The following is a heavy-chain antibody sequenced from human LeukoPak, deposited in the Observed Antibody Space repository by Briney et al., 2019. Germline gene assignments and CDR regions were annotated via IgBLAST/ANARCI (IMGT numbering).Heavy chain of an antibody. CDR1: GGSISSYY. V-gene: IGHV4-59*12. Sequence: PSETLSLTCTVSGGSISSYYWSWIRQPPGKGLEWIGYIYYSGSTNYNPSLKSRVTISVDTSKNQFSLKLSSVTAADTAVYYCARLGRLLWFGELSDGIDYWGQGTLVTVSS. CDR3: ARLGRLLWFGELSDGIDY. J-gene: IGHJ4*02. D-gene: IGHD3-10*01. CDR2: IYYSGST.